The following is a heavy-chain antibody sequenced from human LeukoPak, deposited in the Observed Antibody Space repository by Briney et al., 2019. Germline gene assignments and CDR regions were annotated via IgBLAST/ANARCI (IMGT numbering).Heavy chain of an antibody. J-gene: IGHJ4*02. V-gene: IGHV1-69*05. CDR1: GGTFSSYG. CDR2: IIPIFATA. Sequence: GSSVKVSCKTSGGTFSSYGISWVRQAPGQGLEWMGGIIPIFATANYAQKFQGRVTITTDESTSTVYMELSSLRSEDTAVYYCARVSAYYDFWSGYWYFDYWGQGTLVTVSS. CDR3: ARVSAYYDFWSGYWYFDY. D-gene: IGHD3-3*01.